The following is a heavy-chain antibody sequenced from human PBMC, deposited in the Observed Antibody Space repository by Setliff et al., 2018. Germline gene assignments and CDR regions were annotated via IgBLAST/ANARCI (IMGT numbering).Heavy chain of an antibody. CDR1: GFRFTSFG. CDR3: ARYITGNTPADY. CDR2: ISGSTDNT. V-gene: IGHV1-18*01. Sequence: GASVKVSCKTSGFRFTSFGFSWVRQAPGQGLEWMGWISGSTDNTNYAQKFRGRVTLTKDTSTNTKYMELRSLGSDDTAVYYCARYITGNTPADYWGQGTLVTVSS. D-gene: IGHD1-7*01. J-gene: IGHJ4*02.